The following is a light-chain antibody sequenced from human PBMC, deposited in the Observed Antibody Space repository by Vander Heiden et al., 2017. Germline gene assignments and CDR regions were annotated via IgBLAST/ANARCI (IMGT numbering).Light chain of an antibody. CDR1: QDISTY. V-gene: IGKV1-33*01. CDR3: QQYDNLPLT. CDR2: DAS. J-gene: IGKJ4*01. Sequence: DIQMTQSPSSLSASVGDRVTITCQASQDISTYLNWYQQKPGKAPKLLVSDASNLETGVPSRFSGSESGTEFTFTITNLQPEDIATYYCQQYDNLPLTFGGGTKVELK.